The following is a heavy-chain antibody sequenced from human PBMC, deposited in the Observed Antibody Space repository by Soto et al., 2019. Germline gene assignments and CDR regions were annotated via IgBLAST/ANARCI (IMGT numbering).Heavy chain of an antibody. J-gene: IGHJ5*02. Sequence: GGSLRLSCAASGFTFSSYAMHWVRQAPGKGLEWVAVISYDGSNKYYADSVKGRFTISRDNSKNTLYLQMNSLRAEDTAVYYCAREGRGASGDFDPWGQGTLVTVSS. CDR1: GFTFSSYA. CDR2: ISYDGSNK. D-gene: IGHD3-10*01. CDR3: AREGRGASGDFDP. V-gene: IGHV3-30-3*01.